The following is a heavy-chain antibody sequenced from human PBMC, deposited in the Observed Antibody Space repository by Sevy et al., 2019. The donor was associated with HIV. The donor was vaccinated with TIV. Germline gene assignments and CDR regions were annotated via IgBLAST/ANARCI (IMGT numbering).Heavy chain of an antibody. D-gene: IGHD6-13*01. J-gene: IGHJ6*03. V-gene: IGHV3-23*01. CDR1: GFTFSNYA. CDR2: ISGSGGST. Sequence: GGSLRLSCAASGFTFSNYAMSWVRQAPGKGLEWVSAISGSGGSTYYADSVKGRFTISRDNSKNTLYLQMNSLRAEDTAVYYCAKDGWIAAAGTAINYYYYMDVWGKGTTVTVSS. CDR3: AKDGWIAAAGTAINYYYYMDV.